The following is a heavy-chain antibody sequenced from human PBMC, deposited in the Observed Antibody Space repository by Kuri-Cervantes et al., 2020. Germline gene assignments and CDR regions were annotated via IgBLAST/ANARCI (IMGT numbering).Heavy chain of an antibody. D-gene: IGHD6-13*01. CDR1: GYTFTSYY. J-gene: IGHJ6*02. CDR3: ARDTPRVRLQQPDGMDV. Sequence: ASVKVSCKASGYTFTSYYMHWVRQAPGQGLEWMGCINPNSGGTNYAQKFQGRVTMTRDTSISTAYMELSRLRSDDTAVYYCARDTPRVRLQQPDGMDVWGQGTTVTVSS. CDR2: INPNSGGT. V-gene: IGHV1-2*02.